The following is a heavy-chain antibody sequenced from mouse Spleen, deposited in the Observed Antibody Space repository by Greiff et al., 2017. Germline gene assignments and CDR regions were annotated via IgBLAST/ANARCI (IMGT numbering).Heavy chain of an antibody. D-gene: IGHD1-1*01. CDR3: ARSGVVGSYCAMDY. J-gene: IGHJ4*01. V-gene: IGHV1-55*01. Sequence: QVQLQQSGAELVKPGASVKMSCKASGYTFTSYWITWVKQRPGQGLEWIGDIYPGSGSTNYNEKFKSKATLTVDTSSSTAYMQLSSLTSEDSAVYYCARSGVVGSYCAMDYWGQGTSVTVSS. CDR1: GYTFTSYW. CDR2: IYPGSGST.